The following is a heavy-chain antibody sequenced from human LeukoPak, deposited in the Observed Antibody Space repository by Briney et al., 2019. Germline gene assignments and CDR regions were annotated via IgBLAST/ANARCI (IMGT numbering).Heavy chain of an antibody. CDR3: ARVLYDILTGFHYGMDV. V-gene: IGHV1-18*01. CDR1: GYTFTSYG. Sequence: ASVKVSCKASGYTFTSYGVSWLRQAPGQGLEWMGWIIAYNGNTNYAQKLQGRVTMTTDTSTSTAYMELRSLRSDDTAVYYCARVLYDILTGFHYGMDVWGQGTTVTVSS. CDR2: IIAYNGNT. D-gene: IGHD3-9*01. J-gene: IGHJ6*02.